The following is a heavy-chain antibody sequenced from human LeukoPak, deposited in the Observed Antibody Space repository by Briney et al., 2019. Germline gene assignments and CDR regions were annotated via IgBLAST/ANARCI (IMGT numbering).Heavy chain of an antibody. CDR3: ARALDYGDYNWFDP. J-gene: IGHJ5*02. V-gene: IGHV3-30*03. CDR2: ISYDGSNK. CDR1: GFTFSSYG. D-gene: IGHD4-17*01. Sequence: GGSLRLSCAASGFTFSSYGMHWVRQAPGKGLEWVAVISYDGSNKYYADSVKGRFTISRDNSKNTLYLQMNSLRAEDTAVYYCARALDYGDYNWFDPWGQGTLVTVSS.